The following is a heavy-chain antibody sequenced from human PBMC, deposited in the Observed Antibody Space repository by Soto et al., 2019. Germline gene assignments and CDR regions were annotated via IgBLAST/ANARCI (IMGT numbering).Heavy chain of an antibody. CDR3: ARDFHCSGGRCYDCFDP. Sequence: ASVKVSCKASGYTFTGYGISWVRQTPGQGLEWMGWISTYNDKRAYAQKLQGRVTMTTDTSTSTAYMELRSLRSDDTALYYCARDFHCSGGRCYDCFDPWGQGTLVTVSS. V-gene: IGHV1-18*01. J-gene: IGHJ5*02. CDR2: ISTYNDKR. CDR1: GYTFTGYG. D-gene: IGHD2-15*01.